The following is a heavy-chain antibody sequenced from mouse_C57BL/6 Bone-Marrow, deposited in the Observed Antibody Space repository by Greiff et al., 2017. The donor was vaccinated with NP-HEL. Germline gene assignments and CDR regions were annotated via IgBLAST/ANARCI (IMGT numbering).Heavy chain of an antibody. J-gene: IGHJ3*01. V-gene: IGHV1-61*01. CDR2: IYPSDSET. CDR1: GYTFTSYW. D-gene: IGHD2-2*01. Sequence: VQLQQPGAELVRPGSSVKLSCKASGYTFTSYWMDWVKQRPGQGLEWIGNIYPSDSETHYNQKFKDKATLTVDKSSSTAYMQLSSLTSEDSAVYYCARSTMVTTSWFAYWGQGTLVTVSA. CDR3: ARSTMVTTSWFAY.